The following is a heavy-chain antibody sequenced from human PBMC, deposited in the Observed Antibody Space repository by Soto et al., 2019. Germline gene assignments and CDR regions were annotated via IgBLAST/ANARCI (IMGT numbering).Heavy chain of an antibody. CDR3: ARDQSWHDLFWWFDP. CDR1: GYNFTRYF. CDR2: VNPTGGSP. V-gene: IGHV1-46*03. Sequence: ASVKVSCKTSGYNFTRYFIHWVRQAPGQGLEWMVKVNPTGGSPTFAQKFKGRVTMTKDTSTSTVYMELNSLTSDDTAVYYCARDQSWHDLFWWFDPWGQGTLVTAPQ. J-gene: IGHJ5*02. D-gene: IGHD1-1*01.